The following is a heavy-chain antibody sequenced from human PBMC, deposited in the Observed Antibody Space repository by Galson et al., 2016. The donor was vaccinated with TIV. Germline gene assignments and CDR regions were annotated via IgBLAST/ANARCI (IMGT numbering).Heavy chain of an antibody. V-gene: IGHV3-30-3*01. CDR2: VSYEGSKQ. CDR1: GFIFNDHV. J-gene: IGHJ6*03. CDR3: AKGPYNYYYMDV. Sequence: SLRLSCAASGFIFNDHVMHWVRQAPGKGLVWVALVSYEGSKQLYAGSVQGRFTISRDNSKNMVFLQMNSLRPEDTAVYYCAKGPYNYYYMDVRGKGTTVTVSS.